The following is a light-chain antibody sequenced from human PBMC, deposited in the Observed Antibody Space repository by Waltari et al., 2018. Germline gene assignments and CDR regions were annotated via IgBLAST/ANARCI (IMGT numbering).Light chain of an antibody. CDR3: MQGLEFPLT. J-gene: IGKJ4*01. V-gene: IGKV2-40*01. CDR2: EAS. CDR1: RSLLDDDDGKTY. Sequence: IVMTQTPLSLPVVLGEVASISCRSSRSLLDDDDGKTYVEWYVQRPGQSPQVLIYEASNRAPGVPDRISGSGSDRDFRLTITRVEAGDVGIYYCMQGLEFPLTFGGGTKLEIK.